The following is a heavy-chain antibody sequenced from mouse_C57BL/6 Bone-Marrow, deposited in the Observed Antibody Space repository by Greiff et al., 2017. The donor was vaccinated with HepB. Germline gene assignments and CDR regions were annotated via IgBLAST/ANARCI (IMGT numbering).Heavy chain of an antibody. J-gene: IGHJ2*01. D-gene: IGHD1-1*01. V-gene: IGHV7-3*01. CDR1: GFTFTDYY. Sequence: EVMLVESGGGLVQPGGSLSLSCAASGFTFTDYYMSWVRQPPGKALEWLGFIRNKANGYTTEYSASVKGRFTISRDNFQSILYLQMNALRAEDSATYYCARYRGSDLLLRPYYFDYWGQGTTLTVSS. CDR3: ARYRGSDLLLRPYYFDY. CDR2: IRNKANGYTT.